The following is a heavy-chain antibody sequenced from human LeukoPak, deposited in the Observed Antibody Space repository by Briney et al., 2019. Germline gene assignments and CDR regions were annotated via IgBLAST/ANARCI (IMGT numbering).Heavy chain of an antibody. V-gene: IGHV1-24*01. CDR1: GYTFNELS. Sequence: ASVKVSCKLSGYTFNELSMHWVRQAPGKGLEWMGGFNPEDAETIYAQKFQGRVTMTEDTSTDTAYMELIRLRSEDTAVYYCTTDQLLVGEVGAFDIWGQGTMVTVSS. D-gene: IGHD1-26*01. CDR2: FNPEDAET. J-gene: IGHJ3*02. CDR3: TTDQLLVGEVGAFDI.